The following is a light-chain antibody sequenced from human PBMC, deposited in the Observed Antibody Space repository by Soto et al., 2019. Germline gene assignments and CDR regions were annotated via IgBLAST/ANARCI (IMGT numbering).Light chain of an antibody. Sequence: QSALTQPASVSGSPGQSITISCPGNRSDFGGYNDVSWYQQHPGKAPKLMIYEVSNRPSGVSIRFSGSKSGNTASLTISGRQAEDEADDYCRSYTSSSTRVFGGGTKLTVL. V-gene: IGLV2-14*01. CDR3: RSYTSSSTRV. CDR1: RSDFGGYND. CDR2: EVS. J-gene: IGLJ3*02.